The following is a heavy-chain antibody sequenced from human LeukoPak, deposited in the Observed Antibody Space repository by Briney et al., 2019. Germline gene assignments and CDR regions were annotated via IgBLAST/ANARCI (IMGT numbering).Heavy chain of an antibody. CDR1: GGSFSGYY. V-gene: IGHV4-34*01. CDR3: ARVSNYDFWSGSSPYYYMDV. D-gene: IGHD3-3*01. Sequence: SETLSLTCAVYGGSFSGYYWSWIRQPPGKGLERIGEINHSGSTNYNPSLKSRVTISVDTSKNQFSLKLSSVTAADTAVYYCARVSNYDFWSGSSPYYYMDVWGKGTTVTVSS. CDR2: INHSGST. J-gene: IGHJ6*03.